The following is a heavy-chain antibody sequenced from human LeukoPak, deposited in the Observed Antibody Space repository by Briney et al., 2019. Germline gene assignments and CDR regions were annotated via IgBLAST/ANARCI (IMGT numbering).Heavy chain of an antibody. D-gene: IGHD6-13*01. J-gene: IGHJ5*02. CDR1: GYTFTGYY. V-gene: IGHV1-2*02. CDR2: INPNSGGT. CDR3: AREAAAGTKNRAGLKFDP. Sequence: ASVKVSCKASGYTFTGYYMHWVRQAPGQGLEWMGWINPNSGGTNYAQKFQGRVTMTRDTSISTAYMELSRLRADDTAVYYCAREAAAGTKNRAGLKFDPWGQGTLVNVPS.